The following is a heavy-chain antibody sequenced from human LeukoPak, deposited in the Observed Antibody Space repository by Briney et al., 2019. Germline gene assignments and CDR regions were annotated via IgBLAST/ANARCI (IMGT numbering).Heavy chain of an antibody. CDR2: CRNKANGYTT. J-gene: IGHJ4*02. Sequence: PGGSLRLSCAASGFIFSDFYMVWVRQTPGKGPEWIGRCRNKANGYTTEYAASAKGRFTVSRDDSQNSLYLQMDSLKTEDTAVYYCLRGRNSFDLWGQGTLVTVSS. CDR1: GFIFSDFY. V-gene: IGHV3-72*01. CDR3: LRGRNSFDL. D-gene: IGHD3-10*01.